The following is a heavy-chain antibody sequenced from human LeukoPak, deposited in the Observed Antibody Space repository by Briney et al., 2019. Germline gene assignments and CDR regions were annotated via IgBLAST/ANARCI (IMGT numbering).Heavy chain of an antibody. CDR1: GFTFSSYS. J-gene: IGHJ4*02. D-gene: IGHD3-10*01. V-gene: IGHV3-21*01. CDR3: ASGPIGPRIVDY. Sequence: PGGSLRLSCAASGFTFSSYSMNWVRQAPGKGLEWVSSISSSSSYIYYADSVKGRFTISRDNAKNSLYLQMNSLRAEDTAVYDCASGPIGPRIVDYWGQGTLVTVSS. CDR2: ISSSSSYI.